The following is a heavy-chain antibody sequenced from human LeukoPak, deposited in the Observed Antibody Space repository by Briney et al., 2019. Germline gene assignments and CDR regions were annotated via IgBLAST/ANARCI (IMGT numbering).Heavy chain of an antibody. CDR3: ATCIVGATPELDY. CDR1: GYTFTGYY. J-gene: IGHJ4*02. V-gene: IGHV1-2*02. D-gene: IGHD1-26*01. Sequence: ASVKVSFKASGYTFTGYYMHWVRQAPGQGLEWMGWINPNSGGTNYAQKFQGRVTMTRDTSISTAYMELSRLRSDDTAVYYCATCIVGATPELDYWGQGTLLTVSS. CDR2: INPNSGGT.